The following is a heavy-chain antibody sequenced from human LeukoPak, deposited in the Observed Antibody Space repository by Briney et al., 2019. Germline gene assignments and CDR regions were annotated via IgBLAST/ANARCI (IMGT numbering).Heavy chain of an antibody. CDR2: INPNSGGT. J-gene: IGHJ4*02. Sequence: ASLKVSCKASGYTFTGYYMHWVRQAPGQGLEWMGRINPNSGGTNYAQKFQGRVTMTRDTSISTAYMELSRLRSDDTAVYYRARDYSRQWLGEFDYWGQGTLVTVSS. D-gene: IGHD3-10*01. CDR1: GYTFTGYY. V-gene: IGHV1-2*06. CDR3: ARDYSRQWLGEFDY.